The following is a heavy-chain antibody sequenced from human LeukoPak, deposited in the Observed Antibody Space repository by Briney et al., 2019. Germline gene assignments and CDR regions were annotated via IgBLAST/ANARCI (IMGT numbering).Heavy chain of an antibody. Sequence: ASVKVSCKASGYTFTSYDINWVRQATGQGLEWMGWMNPNSGNTGYAQKFQGRVTMTMNTSISTAYMELSSLRSEDTAVYYCARGGVFTVAAPYWGQGTLVTVSS. D-gene: IGHD6-19*01. CDR1: GYTFTSYD. J-gene: IGHJ4*02. V-gene: IGHV1-8*01. CDR3: ARGGVFTVAAPY. CDR2: MNPNSGNT.